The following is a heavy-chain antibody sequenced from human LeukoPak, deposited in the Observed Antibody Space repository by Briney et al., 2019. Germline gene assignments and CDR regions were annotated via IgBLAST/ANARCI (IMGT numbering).Heavy chain of an antibody. CDR2: FDPEDGET. D-gene: IGHD2-2*01. V-gene: IGHV1-24*01. J-gene: IGHJ4*02. CDR3: ATAHCSGTNCPDNAFDY. CDR1: GYTLTELS. Sequence: ASVKVSCKVSGYTLTELSMHWVRQAPGKGLEWMGGFDPEDGETIYAQKFQGRVTMTEDTSTDTACMELSSLRSEDTAVYYCATAHCSGTNCPDNAFDYWGQGTLVTVSS.